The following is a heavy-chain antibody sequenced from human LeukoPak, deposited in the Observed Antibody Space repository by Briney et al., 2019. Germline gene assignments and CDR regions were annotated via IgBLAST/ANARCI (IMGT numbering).Heavy chain of an antibody. J-gene: IGHJ4*02. D-gene: IGHD6-6*01. CDR3: VITSATGPLDY. V-gene: IGHV3-64D*09. CDR2: ISGNGGNT. CDR1: GFTFSSYA. Sequence: PGRSLRLSCSASGFTFSSYAMHWVRQAPGKGLEYVSAISGNGGNTYYADSLKGRFTISRDNSKNTLYLQMSSLRVEDTAVYYCVITSATGPLDYWGQGTLVTVSS.